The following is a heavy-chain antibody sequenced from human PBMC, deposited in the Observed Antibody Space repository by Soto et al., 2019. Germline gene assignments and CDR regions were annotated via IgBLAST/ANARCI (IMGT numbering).Heavy chain of an antibody. J-gene: IGHJ4*02. V-gene: IGHV4-39*02. CDR2: VYYSGST. Sequence: ASETLSLTCTVSGGSVSSSSYYWGWVRQPPGKGLEWIGSVYYSGSTYYNPSLESRVTISVDKSKNQFSLKLSSVTAADTAVYYCARDYYGSGSYYNSVGYFDYWGQGTLVTVSS. CDR1: GGSVSSSSYY. CDR3: ARDYYGSGSYYNSVGYFDY. D-gene: IGHD3-10*01.